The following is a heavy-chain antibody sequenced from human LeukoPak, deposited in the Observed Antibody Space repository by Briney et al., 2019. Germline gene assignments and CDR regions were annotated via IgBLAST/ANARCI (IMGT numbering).Heavy chain of an antibody. CDR2: ISAYNGNT. Sequence: ASVKVSCKASGYTFTSYGISWVQQAPGQGLEWMGWISAYNGNTNYAQKLQGRVTMTTDTSTSTAYMELRSLRSDDTAVYYCARVSAHPFWFDPWGQGTLVTVSS. V-gene: IGHV1-18*01. CDR1: GYTFTSYG. CDR3: ARVSAHPFWFDP. J-gene: IGHJ5*02.